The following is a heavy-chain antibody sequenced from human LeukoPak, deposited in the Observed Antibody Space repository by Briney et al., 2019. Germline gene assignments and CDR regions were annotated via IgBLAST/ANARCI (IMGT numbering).Heavy chain of an antibody. J-gene: IGHJ3*02. V-gene: IGHV4-59*01. D-gene: IGHD5-24*01. CDR3: AREMATGSGAFYI. CDR2: VYYSGST. CDR1: GGSISSYY. Sequence: SETLSLTCTVSGGSISSYYLSWIRQPPGEGMEWIGYVYYSGSTNYTPSLKSRVTISVDTSKNQLSLKMTSVTAADTAVYYCAREMATGSGAFYIGGEGPMVSVSS.